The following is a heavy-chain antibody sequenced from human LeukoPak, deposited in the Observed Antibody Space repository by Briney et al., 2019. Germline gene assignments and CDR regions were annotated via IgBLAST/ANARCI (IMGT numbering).Heavy chain of an antibody. CDR3: ARGKGGGSYSPRPGYFDY. J-gene: IGHJ4*02. V-gene: IGHV4-34*01. CDR1: NESFTAYY. Sequence: SETLSLTCAVYNESFTAYYWSWIRQPPGKGREWIGEINHSGSTNYNPSLKSRVTISVDTSKNQFSLKLSSVTAADTAVYYCARGKGGGSYSPRPGYFDYWGQGTLVTVSS. CDR2: INHSGST. D-gene: IGHD1-26*01.